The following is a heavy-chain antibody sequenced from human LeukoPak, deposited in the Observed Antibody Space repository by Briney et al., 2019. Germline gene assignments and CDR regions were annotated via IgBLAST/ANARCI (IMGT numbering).Heavy chain of an antibody. V-gene: IGHV4-39*07. CDR1: GGSISSSSYD. CDR2: IYYSGST. J-gene: IGHJ4*02. CDR3: ARVKGYSYGYADY. Sequence: SETLSLTCTVSGGSISSSSYDWGGIRQPPGKGVEWIGSIYYSGSTYSNPSLTSRVTISVDRSKNQFSLKLRSVTAADTAVYYCARVKGYSYGYADYWGQGTLVTVSS. D-gene: IGHD5-18*01.